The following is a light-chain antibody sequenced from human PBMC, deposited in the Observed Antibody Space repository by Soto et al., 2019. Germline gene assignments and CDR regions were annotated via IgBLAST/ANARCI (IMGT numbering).Light chain of an antibody. CDR1: SSDVGGYDY. J-gene: IGLJ1*01. CDR2: EVT. CDR3: SSYTGGNPSYV. V-gene: IGLV2-8*01. Sequence: QSALTQPPSASGSPGQSVTISCTGTSSDVGGYDYVSWYQQHPGKAPKFMIYEVTIRPSGVSDRFSGSKSGNTASLTVSGLQAEDEADYYCSSYTGGNPSYVFGTGTKVTVL.